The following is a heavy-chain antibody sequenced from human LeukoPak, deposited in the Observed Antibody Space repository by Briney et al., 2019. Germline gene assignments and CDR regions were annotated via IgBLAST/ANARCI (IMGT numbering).Heavy chain of an antibody. CDR2: ISGSGGST. D-gene: IGHD3-10*01. V-gene: IGHV3-23*01. J-gene: IGHJ4*02. CDR1: GFTFSSYA. CDR3: AKNPALWITMVRANPFDY. Sequence: PGGSLRLSCAASGFTFSSYAMSWVRQAPGRGLEWVSAISGSGGSTYYADSVKGRFTISRDNSKNTLYLQMNSLRAEDTAVYYCAKNPALWITMVRANPFDYWGQGTLVTVSS.